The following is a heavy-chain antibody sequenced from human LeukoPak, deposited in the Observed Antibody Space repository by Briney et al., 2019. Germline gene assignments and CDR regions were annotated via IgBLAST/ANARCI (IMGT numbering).Heavy chain of an antibody. V-gene: IGHV1-69*13. CDR2: IIPIFGTA. J-gene: IGHJ6*02. Sequence: SVKVSCASSGYIFTHYAFSWLRQAPGQGLEWMGGIIPIFGTANYAQKFQGRVTITADESTSTAYMELSSLRSEDTAVYYCASREPGRDPVSYCGGDCYLYYYGMDVWGQGTTVTVSS. CDR1: GYIFTHYA. D-gene: IGHD2-21*02. CDR3: ASREPGRDPVSYCGGDCYLYYYGMDV.